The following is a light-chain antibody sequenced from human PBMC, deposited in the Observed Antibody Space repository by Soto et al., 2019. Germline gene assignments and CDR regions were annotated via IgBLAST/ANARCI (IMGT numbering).Light chain of an antibody. CDR3: AAWDDSRNAVV. J-gene: IGLJ2*01. CDR1: SSNVGSNT. V-gene: IGLV1-44*01. CDR2: HNN. Sequence: QSVLTQPPSASGTPGQRVTISCSGSSSNVGSNTVDWYQQLPGTAPKLLIYHNNQRPSGVPDRLSGSKSGTSASLAIIGLQSEDEADYYCAAWDDSRNAVVFGGGTKLTVL.